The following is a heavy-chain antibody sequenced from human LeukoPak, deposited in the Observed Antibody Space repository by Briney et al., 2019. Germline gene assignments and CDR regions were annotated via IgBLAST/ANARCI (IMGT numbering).Heavy chain of an antibody. CDR1: GGSISSSSYY. Sequence: SETLSLTCTVSGGSISSSSYYWGWIRQPPGKGLEWIGSIYYSGSTYYNPSLKSRVTISVDTSKNQFSLKLSSVTAADTAVYYCARSPRYGSGSGLKWGQGTLVTVSS. V-gene: IGHV4-39*01. CDR2: IYYSGST. J-gene: IGHJ4*02. CDR3: ARSPRYGSGSGLK. D-gene: IGHD3-10*01.